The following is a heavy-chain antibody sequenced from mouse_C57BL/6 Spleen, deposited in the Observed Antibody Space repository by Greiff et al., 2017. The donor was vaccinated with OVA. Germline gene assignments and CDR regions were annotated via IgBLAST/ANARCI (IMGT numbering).Heavy chain of an antibody. J-gene: IGHJ4*01. Sequence: DVMLVESGGGLVKPGGSLKLSCAASGFTFSDYGMHWVRQAPEKGLEWVAYISSGSSTIYYADTVNGRFTISRDNAKNTLFLQMTSLRSEDTAMYYCARDLFDGYYVYYAMDYWGQGTSVTASS. CDR3: ARDLFDGYYVYYAMDY. CDR1: GFTFSDYG. CDR2: ISSGSSTI. V-gene: IGHV5-17*01. D-gene: IGHD2-3*01.